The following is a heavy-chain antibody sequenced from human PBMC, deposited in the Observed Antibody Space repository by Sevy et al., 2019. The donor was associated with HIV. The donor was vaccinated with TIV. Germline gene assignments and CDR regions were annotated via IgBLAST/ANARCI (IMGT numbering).Heavy chain of an antibody. CDR2: IWYDGNNK. V-gene: IGHV3-33*01. J-gene: IGHJ4*02. Sequence: GVSLRLSCEASGFTFDTYGMHWVRQVPGKGLEWVAVIWYDGNNKFYADSVKGRFTISRDNSKNTLFLQMNRLSVDDTAVDYCARDNLLPFMVSMVRGALSYYFDYWGQGTLVTVSS. CDR1: GFTFDTYG. CDR3: ARDNLLPFMVSMVRGALSYYFDY. D-gene: IGHD3-10*01.